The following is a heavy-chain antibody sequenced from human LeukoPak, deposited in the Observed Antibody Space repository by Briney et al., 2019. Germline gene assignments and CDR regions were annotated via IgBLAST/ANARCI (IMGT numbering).Heavy chain of an antibody. CDR3: ARDLSAAIWDYYYGMDV. CDR1: GFTFSSYW. J-gene: IGHJ6*02. V-gene: IGHV3-7*01. Sequence: GGSLRLSCAASGFTFSSYWMSWVRQAPGKGLEWVANIKQDGSEKYYVDSVKGRFTISRDNAKNSLYLQMNSLRAEDTAVYYCARDLSAAIWDYYYGMDVWGQGTTVTVSS. D-gene: IGHD2-2*02. CDR2: IKQDGSEK.